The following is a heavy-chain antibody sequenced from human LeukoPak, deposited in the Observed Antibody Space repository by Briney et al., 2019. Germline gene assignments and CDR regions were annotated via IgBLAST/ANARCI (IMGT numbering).Heavy chain of an antibody. V-gene: IGHV3-66*02. CDR2: LYGGGAT. J-gene: IGHJ4*02. CDR3: ARGFHYYGSSGIFDF. D-gene: IGHD3-22*01. Sequence: GGSLRLSCAASGFTVSSNYLTWVRQAPGMGLEWVSVLYGGGATYYADSVEGRFTISRDNSKNTLYLQMNSLRAEDTAVYYCARGFHYYGSSGIFDFWGQGTLVTVSP. CDR1: GFTVSSNY.